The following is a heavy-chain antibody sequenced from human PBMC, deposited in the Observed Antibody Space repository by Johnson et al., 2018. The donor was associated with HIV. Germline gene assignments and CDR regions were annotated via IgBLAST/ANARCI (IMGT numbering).Heavy chain of an antibody. Sequence: VHLVESGGGLVQPWGSLRLSCAASEFTFSLYWMTWVRQAPGKGLEWVASIKQDGSEKYYVDSVKGRFTISRDNAKKSLYLQMNSLRAEDTAFYYCARDETQRRYALTAFDIWGQGTMVTVSS. CDR1: EFTFSLYW. D-gene: IGHD6-25*01. V-gene: IGHV3-7*05. CDR2: IKQDGSEK. CDR3: ARDETQRRYALTAFDI. J-gene: IGHJ3*02.